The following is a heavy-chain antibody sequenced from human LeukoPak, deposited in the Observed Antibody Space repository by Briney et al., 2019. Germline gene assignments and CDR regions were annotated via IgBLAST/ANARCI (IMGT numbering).Heavy chain of an antibody. J-gene: IGHJ4*02. CDR2: ISSSSSYI. Sequence: PGGSLRLSCAASGFTFSSYSMNWVRQAPGKGLEWVSSISSSSSYIYYADSVKGRFTISRDNAKNSLYLQMNSLRGEDTAAYYCARESFSGWYDDDWGKGTLVTVSS. D-gene: IGHD6-19*01. CDR3: ARESFSGWYDDD. CDR1: GFTFSSYS. V-gene: IGHV3-21*01.